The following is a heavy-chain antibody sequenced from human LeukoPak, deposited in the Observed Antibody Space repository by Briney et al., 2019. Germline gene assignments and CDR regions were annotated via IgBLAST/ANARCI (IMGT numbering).Heavy chain of an antibody. Sequence: GGSLRLSCAASGFTFSDRYMSWLRQAPGKGLEWVSYISTSGSTIYDETSVRGRITISRDNAKNSLYLQMDGLSVEDTAVYFCARVKMEQRSSYYYYYMDVWGKGATVIVSS. CDR1: GFTFSDRY. J-gene: IGHJ6*03. V-gene: IGHV3-11*04. D-gene: IGHD1/OR15-1a*01. CDR3: ARVKMEQRSSYYYYYMDV. CDR2: ISTSGSTI.